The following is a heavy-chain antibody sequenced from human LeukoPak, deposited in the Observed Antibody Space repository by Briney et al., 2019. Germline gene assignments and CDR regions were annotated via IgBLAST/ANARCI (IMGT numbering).Heavy chain of an antibody. V-gene: IGHV3-23*01. J-gene: IGHJ4*02. Sequence: GSLRLSCAASGFTFSSYAMSWVRQAPGKGLEWVSAISGSGGSTYYADSVKGRFTISRDNSKNTLYLQMNSLRAEDTAVYYCASHGWVTGTTKADYWGQGTLVTVSS. CDR3: ASHGWVTGTTKADY. CDR2: ISGSGGST. CDR1: GFTFSSYA. D-gene: IGHD4-17*01.